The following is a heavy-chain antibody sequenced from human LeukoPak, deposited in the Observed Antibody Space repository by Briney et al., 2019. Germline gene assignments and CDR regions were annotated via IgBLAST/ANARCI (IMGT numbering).Heavy chain of an antibody. CDR3: AREYYYDSRGYPTDAFNI. J-gene: IGHJ3*02. V-gene: IGHV4-31*03. Sequence: SETLSLTCTVSGGPISSGGYYWSWIRQHPGKGLEWIGYIYYSGSTYYNPSLKSRVTISVDTSKNQFSLKLSSVTAADTAVYYCAREYYYDSRGYPTDAFNIWGQGTMVPSLQ. D-gene: IGHD3-22*01. CDR2: IYYSGST. CDR1: GGPISSGGYY.